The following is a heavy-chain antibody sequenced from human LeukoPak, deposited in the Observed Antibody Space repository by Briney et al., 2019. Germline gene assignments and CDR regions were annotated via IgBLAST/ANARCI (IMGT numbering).Heavy chain of an antibody. D-gene: IGHD3-10*01. CDR1: GFTFSDHY. J-gene: IGHJ4*02. CDR2: ISDDGFKK. CDR3: AKGDMVRGVISTHDY. Sequence: RGSLRLSCAASGFTFSDHYMDWVRQAPGKGLEWVALISDDGFKKYYPDSVEGRFIISRDNSKNTLYLQMNSLRAEDTAVYYCAKGDMVRGVISTHDYWGQGTLVTVSS. V-gene: IGHV3-30*18.